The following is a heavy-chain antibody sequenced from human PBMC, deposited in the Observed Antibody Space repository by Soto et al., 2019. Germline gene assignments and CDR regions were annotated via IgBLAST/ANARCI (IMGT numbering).Heavy chain of an antibody. V-gene: IGHV4-59*01. CDR3: ARDWDDSSGYYFDY. CDR1: GGSISSYY. CDR2: IYYSGST. J-gene: IGHJ4*02. Sequence: SETLSLTCTVSGGSISSYYWSWIRQPPGKGLEWIGYIYYSGSTNYNPSLKSRVTISVDTSKNQFSLKLSSVTAADKAVYYCARDWDDSSGYYFDYWGQGTLVTVSS. D-gene: IGHD3-22*01.